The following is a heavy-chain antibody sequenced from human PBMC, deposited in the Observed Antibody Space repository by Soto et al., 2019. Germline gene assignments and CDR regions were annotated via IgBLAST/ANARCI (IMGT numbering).Heavy chain of an antibody. D-gene: IGHD6-19*01. Sequence: SETLSLTCTVSGGSISSSSDNWTWIRQSPGKGLEWIGEINHSGDTNYSPSLKSRVTISVDTSKKQFSLKMKPVTAADTAVYFCARGGGCVSSICFGYWGQGTPVTVSS. J-gene: IGHJ4*02. CDR1: GGSISSSSDN. V-gene: IGHV4-39*07. CDR3: ARGGGCVSSICFGY. CDR2: INHSGDT.